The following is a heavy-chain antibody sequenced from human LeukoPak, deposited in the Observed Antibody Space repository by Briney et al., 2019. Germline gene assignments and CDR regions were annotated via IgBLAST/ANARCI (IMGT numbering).Heavy chain of an antibody. V-gene: IGHV1-8*01. CDR3: ARHSVVVAATGLDP. CDR1: GYTFTSYD. D-gene: IGHD2-15*01. J-gene: IGHJ5*02. Sequence: ASVKVSCKASGYTFTSYDINWVRQATGQGLEWMGWMNPNSGNTGYAQKFQGRVTMTRNTSISTAYMELSSLRSEDTAVYYCARHSVVVAATGLDPWGQGTLVTVSS. CDR2: MNPNSGNT.